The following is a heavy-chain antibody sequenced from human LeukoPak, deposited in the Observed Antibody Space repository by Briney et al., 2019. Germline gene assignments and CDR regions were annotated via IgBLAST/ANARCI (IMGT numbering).Heavy chain of an antibody. CDR2: IYYSGTT. CDR3: ARAPLPYMVTE. V-gene: IGHV4-59*08. Sequence: SEPLSLTCTVSDDSISNYYWSWIRQPPGKGLEWIGYIYYSGTTYYNPSLKSRVTISVDTSKNQFSLKLSSVTAADTAVYYCARAPLPYMVTEWGQGTLVTVSS. CDR1: DDSISNYY. D-gene: IGHD2-21*02. J-gene: IGHJ4*02.